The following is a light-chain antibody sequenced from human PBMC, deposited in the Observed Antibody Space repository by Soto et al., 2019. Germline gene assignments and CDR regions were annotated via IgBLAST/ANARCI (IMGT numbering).Light chain of an antibody. CDR2: HAS. CDR1: QSVSDK. Sequence: EIVMTQSPATLSVSPGARATLSCRASQSVSDKLAWYQQKPGQAPRLLIYHASTRATGIPARFSGSGSGTEFTLTISSLQSEDFAVYYCQQYNNWPPWTFGQGTKVEIK. CDR3: QQYNNWPPWT. J-gene: IGKJ1*01. V-gene: IGKV3-15*01.